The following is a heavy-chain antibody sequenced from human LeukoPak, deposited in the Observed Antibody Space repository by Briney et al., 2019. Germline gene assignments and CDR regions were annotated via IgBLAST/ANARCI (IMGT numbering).Heavy chain of an antibody. Sequence: QAGGSLRLSCAASGFTFSSYAMHWVRQAPGKGLEWVAVISYDGSNKYYADSVKGRFTISRDNSKSTLFLEMNSLGAEDTAVYYCANCPIYYDSSGLPSGASGFYYYYHLDVWGKGTTVTVSS. D-gene: IGHD3-22*01. CDR1: GFTFSSYA. CDR3: ANCPIYYDSSGLPSGASGFYYYYHLDV. V-gene: IGHV3-30*04. J-gene: IGHJ6*04. CDR2: ISYDGSNK.